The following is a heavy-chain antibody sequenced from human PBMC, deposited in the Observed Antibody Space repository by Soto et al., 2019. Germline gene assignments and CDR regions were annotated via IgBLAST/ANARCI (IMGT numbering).Heavy chain of an antibody. Sequence: RLSCAASGFTFSSYGMHWVRQAPGKGLEWVAVISYDGSNKYYADSVKGRFTISRDNSKNTLYLQMNSLRAEDTAVYYCAKETYYYGSGSYYDYWGQGTLVTVSS. CDR1: GFTFSSYG. D-gene: IGHD3-10*01. J-gene: IGHJ4*02. CDR2: ISYDGSNK. V-gene: IGHV3-30*18. CDR3: AKETYYYGSGSYYDY.